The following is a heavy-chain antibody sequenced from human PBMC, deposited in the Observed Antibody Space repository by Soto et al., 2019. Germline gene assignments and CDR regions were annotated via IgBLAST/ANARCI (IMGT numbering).Heavy chain of an antibody. CDR1: GYTFTGYY. V-gene: IGHV1-2*04. CDR3: ARDVAAGTSLTGTSYNYGMDV. CDR2: INPNSGGT. Sequence: QVQLVQSGAEVKKPGASVKVSCKASGYTFTGYYMHWVRQAPGQGLEWMGWINPNSGGTNYAQKFQGWVTMTRDTSISTAYMELSRLRSVDTAVYYCARDVAAGTSLTGTSYNYGMDVWGQGTTVTVSS. J-gene: IGHJ6*02. D-gene: IGHD6-13*01.